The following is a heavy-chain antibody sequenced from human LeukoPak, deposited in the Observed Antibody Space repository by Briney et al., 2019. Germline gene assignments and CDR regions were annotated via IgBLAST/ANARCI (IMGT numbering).Heavy chain of an antibody. CDR3: AKGSSGYFFDL. V-gene: IGHV3-23*01. J-gene: IGHJ4*02. D-gene: IGHD3-22*01. CDR2: ISNDGGGT. CDR1: GFIFNNYG. Sequence: GGSLRLSCAASGFIFNNYGLVWVRQATGKGLEWVSAISNDGGGTTYADFVKGRFSVSRDNSKNTLFLQMNSLRAEDTALYYCAKGSSGYFFDLWGQGTLGTVSA.